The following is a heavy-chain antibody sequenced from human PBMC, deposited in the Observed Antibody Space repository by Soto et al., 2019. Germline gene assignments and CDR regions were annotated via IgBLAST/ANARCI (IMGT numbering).Heavy chain of an antibody. D-gene: IGHD6-19*01. J-gene: IGHJ4*02. Sequence: EVQLLESGGGLVQPGGSLRLSCAASGFTFSSYAMSWVRQAPGKGLEWVSAISGSGGSTYYADSVKGRFTISRDNSKNALYLQMSCLRAEDTAVYYCAKDRGAVACTGVYWGQGTLVTVSS. CDR3: AKDRGAVACTGVY. CDR1: GFTFSSYA. V-gene: IGHV3-23*01. CDR2: ISGSGGST.